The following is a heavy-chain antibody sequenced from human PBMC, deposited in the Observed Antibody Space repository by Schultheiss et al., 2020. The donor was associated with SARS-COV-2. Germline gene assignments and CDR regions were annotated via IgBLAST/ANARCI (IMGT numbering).Heavy chain of an antibody. V-gene: IGHV3-64*04. CDR1: GFTFSSYA. CDR2: ISSNGGST. J-gene: IGHJ4*02. Sequence: GGSLRLSCSASGFTFSSYAMHWVRQAPGKGLEYVSAISSNGGSTYYADSVKGRFTISRDNSKNTLYLQMNSLRAEDTAVYYCAKDRSRYCSGGSCYSYFDYWGQGTLVTVSS. CDR3: AKDRSRYCSGGSCYSYFDY. D-gene: IGHD2-15*01.